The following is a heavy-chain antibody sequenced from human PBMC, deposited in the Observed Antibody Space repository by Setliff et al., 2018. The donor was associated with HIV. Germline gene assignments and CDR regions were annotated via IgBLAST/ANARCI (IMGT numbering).Heavy chain of an antibody. CDR1: GYSFTKYC. CDR2: IYPGDPDT. J-gene: IGHJ4*02. V-gene: IGHV5-51*01. Sequence: PGESLKISCKGSGYSFTKYCIAWVRQMPGKGLEWMGIIYPGDPDTRNSPSFQGQVIISADKSMSTAYLQWSSLQASDTAMYYCARRASKASLDYWGQGTLVTVSS. CDR3: ARRASKASLDY.